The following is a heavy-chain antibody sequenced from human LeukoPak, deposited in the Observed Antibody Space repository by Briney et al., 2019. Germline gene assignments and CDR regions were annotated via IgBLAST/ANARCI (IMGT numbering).Heavy chain of an antibody. V-gene: IGHV1-18*01. CDR1: GYTFTSYG. Sequence: GASVKVSCKASGYTFTSYGISWVRQAPRQGLEWMGWISAYNGNINYAQKLQGRVTMTTDTSTSTAYMELRSLRSDDTAVYYCARETYYYDSSGYSTWYFDLWGRGTLVTVSS. CDR2: ISAYNGNI. D-gene: IGHD3-22*01. CDR3: ARETYYYDSSGYSTWYFDL. J-gene: IGHJ2*01.